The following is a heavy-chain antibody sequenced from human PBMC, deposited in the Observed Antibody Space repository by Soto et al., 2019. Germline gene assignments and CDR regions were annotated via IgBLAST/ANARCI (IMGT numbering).Heavy chain of an antibody. CDR3: ARDQGNSSSWPIDF. V-gene: IGHV1-2*04. D-gene: IGHD6-13*01. CDR2: INPKNGDT. Sequence: ASVKVSCKTSGYIFTDYYIHWVRQAPGQGLEWMGYINPKNGDTTYEQKFQGWVTMTRDTSVNTAYIDLRSLRFNDTAVYYCARDQGNSSSWPIDFWGQRTQVTVSS. J-gene: IGHJ4*02. CDR1: GYIFTDYY.